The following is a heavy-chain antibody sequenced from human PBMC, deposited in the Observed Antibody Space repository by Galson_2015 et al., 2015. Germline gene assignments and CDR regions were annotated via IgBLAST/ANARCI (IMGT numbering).Heavy chain of an antibody. Sequence: SLRLSCAASGFTFSSYWMHWVRQAPGKGLVWVSRINSDGSSTSYADSVKGRFTISRDNAKNTLYLQMNSLRAEDTAVYYCARASDTAMAYYYYYGMDVWGQGTTVTVSS. J-gene: IGHJ6*02. D-gene: IGHD5-18*01. V-gene: IGHV3-74*01. CDR1: GFTFSSYW. CDR3: ARASDTAMAYYYYYGMDV. CDR2: INSDGSST.